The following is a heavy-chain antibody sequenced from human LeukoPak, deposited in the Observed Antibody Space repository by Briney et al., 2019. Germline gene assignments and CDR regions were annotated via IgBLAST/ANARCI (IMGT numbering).Heavy chain of an antibody. CDR3: ARDDGRVATIDY. CDR1: AYTFTGYY. V-gene: IGHV1-2*02. CDR2: INPNSGYT. Sequence: ASVKVSCKASAYTFTGYYMHWVRQAPGQELEWMGWINPNSGYTNYAQRFQGRVTMTRDTSISTAYMELSRLRSDDTAVYYCARDDGRVATIDYWGQGTLVIVSS. J-gene: IGHJ4*02. D-gene: IGHD5-12*01.